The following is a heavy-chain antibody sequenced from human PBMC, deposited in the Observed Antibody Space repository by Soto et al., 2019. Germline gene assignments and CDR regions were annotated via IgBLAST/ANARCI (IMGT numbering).Heavy chain of an antibody. CDR3: ARLTGYYYDSSGYPNWFDP. V-gene: IGHV4-59*08. Sequence: PSETLSLTCTVSGGSISSYYWSWIRQPPGKGLEWIGYIYYSGSTNYNPSLKSRVTISVDTSKNQFSLKLSSVTAADTAVYYCARLTGYYYDSSGYPNWFDPWGQGTLVTVSS. D-gene: IGHD3-22*01. CDR1: GGSISSYY. CDR2: IYYSGST. J-gene: IGHJ5*02.